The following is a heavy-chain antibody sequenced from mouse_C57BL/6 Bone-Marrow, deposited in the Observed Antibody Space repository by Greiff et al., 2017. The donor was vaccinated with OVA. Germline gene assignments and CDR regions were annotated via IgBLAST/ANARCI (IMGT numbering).Heavy chain of an antibody. D-gene: IGHD2-1*01. J-gene: IGHJ4*01. CDR1: GYSITSGYY. V-gene: IGHV3-6*01. Sequence: EVKLMESGPGLVKPSQSLSLTCSVTGYSITSGYYWNWIRQFPGNKLEWMGYISYDGSNNYNPSLKNRISITRDTSKNQFFLKLNSVTTEDTATYYCAIVRNYPYYYAMDYWGQGTSVTVSS. CDR3: AIVRNYPYYYAMDY. CDR2: ISYDGSN.